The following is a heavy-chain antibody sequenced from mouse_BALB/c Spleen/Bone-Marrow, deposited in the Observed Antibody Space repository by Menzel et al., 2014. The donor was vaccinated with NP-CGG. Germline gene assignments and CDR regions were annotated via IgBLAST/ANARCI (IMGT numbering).Heavy chain of an antibody. V-gene: IGHV1-87*01. CDR3: ARGGITTSPFAY. CDR1: GHTFSNYW. J-gene: IGHJ3*01. Sequence: VQLQQSGAELARPGASVKLSCKASGHTFSNYWMHWVKQRPGQGLEWVGTIFPGDGDTRYTQKFMGKATLTADHSSSTAYMQLSSFASEDSAVYYCARGGITTSPFAYWGQCTLVTVPA. CDR2: IFPGDGDT. D-gene: IGHD2-4*01.